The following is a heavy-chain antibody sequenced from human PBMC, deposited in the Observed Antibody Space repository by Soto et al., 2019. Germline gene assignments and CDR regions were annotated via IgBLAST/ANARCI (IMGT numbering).Heavy chain of an antibody. J-gene: IGHJ6*03. V-gene: IGHV4-39*01. D-gene: IGHD1-7*01. Sequence: SETLSLTCTVSGGSISSSSYYWGWIRQPPGKGLEWIGSIYYSGSTYYNPSLKSRVTISVDTSKNQFSLKLSSVTAADPAVYYCVLGAGTNPYYYYYYYMDVWGKGTTVTVSS. CDR2: IYYSGST. CDR3: VLGAGTNPYYYYYYYMDV. CDR1: GGSISSSSYY.